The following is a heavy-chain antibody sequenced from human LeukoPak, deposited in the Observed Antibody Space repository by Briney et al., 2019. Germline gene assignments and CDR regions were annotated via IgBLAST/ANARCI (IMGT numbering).Heavy chain of an antibody. CDR1: GYSFTSYW. V-gene: IGHV5-51*01. D-gene: IGHD6-19*01. CDR2: IYPGDSDT. CDR3: ARQRYSSDIDY. J-gene: IGHJ4*02. Sequence: GESLKISCKGSGYSFTSYWIGWVRQMPGKGLEWMGIIYPGDSDTRYSPSFQGQVTISADNSISTAYLQWNSLKASDTAMYYCARQRYSSDIDYWGQGTLVTVFS.